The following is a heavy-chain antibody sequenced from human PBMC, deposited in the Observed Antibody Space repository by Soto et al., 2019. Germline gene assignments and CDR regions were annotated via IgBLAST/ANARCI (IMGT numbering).Heavy chain of an antibody. J-gene: IGHJ4*02. Sequence: GSLRLSCAASGLTFSSYTMHWVRQAPGKGLEWVAIISYDGSNKFYTNSVEGRFTISRDNSKSTLYLQMNSLRAEDTAVYYCATSGGWTRSGGFDYWGQGTLGTVSS. CDR2: ISYDGSNK. D-gene: IGHD6-19*01. CDR3: ATSGGWTRSGGFDY. CDR1: GLTFSSYT. V-gene: IGHV3-30-3*01.